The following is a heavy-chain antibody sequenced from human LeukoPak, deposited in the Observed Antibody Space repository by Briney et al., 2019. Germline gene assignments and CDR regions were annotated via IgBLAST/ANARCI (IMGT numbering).Heavy chain of an antibody. CDR3: ARGLSSSWSGYWYFDL. Sequence: SETLSLTCAVSGGSISSGGYSWSWIRQPPGKGLEWVGYIYQSGSTYYNPSLKSRVTISVDRSKNQFSLKLSSVTAADTAVYYCARGLSSSWSGYWYFDLWGRGTLVTVSS. D-gene: IGHD6-13*01. V-gene: IGHV4-30-2*01. J-gene: IGHJ2*01. CDR2: IYQSGST. CDR1: GGSISSGGYS.